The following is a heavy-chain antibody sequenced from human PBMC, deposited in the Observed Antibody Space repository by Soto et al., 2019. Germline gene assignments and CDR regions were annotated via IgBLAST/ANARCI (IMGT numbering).Heavy chain of an antibody. Sequence: SVKVSCKASGYTFTGYYMHWVRQAPGQGLEWMGWINPNSGGTNYAQKFQGWVTMTRDTSISTAYMELSRLRSDDTAVYYCARDQGLAVAGSYYYYGMDVWGQGTTVTISS. CDR3: ARDQGLAVAGSYYYYGMDV. J-gene: IGHJ6*02. D-gene: IGHD6-19*01. V-gene: IGHV1-2*04. CDR2: INPNSGGT. CDR1: GYTFTGYY.